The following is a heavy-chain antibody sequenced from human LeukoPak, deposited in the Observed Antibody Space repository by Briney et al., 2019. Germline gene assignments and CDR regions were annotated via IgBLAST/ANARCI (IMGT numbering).Heavy chain of an antibody. CDR1: GYTFTGYY. V-gene: IGHV1-2*02. Sequence: GASVKVSCKASGYTFTGYYMHWVRQAPGQGLEWMGWINPNSGGTNYAQKFQGRVTMTRDTSISTAYMELSRLRSEDTAVYYCARGGYFPAYYYYYYYMDVWGKGTTVTVPS. D-gene: IGHD3-22*01. CDR2: INPNSGGT. J-gene: IGHJ6*03. CDR3: ARGGYFPAYYYYYYYMDV.